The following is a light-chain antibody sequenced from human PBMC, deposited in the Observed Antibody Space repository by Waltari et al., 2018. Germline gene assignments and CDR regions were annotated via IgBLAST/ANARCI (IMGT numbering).Light chain of an antibody. J-gene: IGKJ1*01. Sequence: DIVMTQSPDSLAVSLGERATINCKSSQSVLYSSKNKNYLAWYQQKPGQPPKLLIYVASTREAGVPDRFSGSGSGTDFTLTISSLQAEDVAVYYCQQYYSTPRTFGQGTKVEIK. CDR1: QSVLYSSKNKNY. V-gene: IGKV4-1*01. CDR3: QQYYSTPRT. CDR2: VAS.